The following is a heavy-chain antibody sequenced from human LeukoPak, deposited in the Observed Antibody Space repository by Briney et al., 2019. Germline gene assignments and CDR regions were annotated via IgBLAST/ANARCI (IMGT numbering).Heavy chain of an antibody. D-gene: IGHD2-15*01. Sequence: ASVKVSCKASGYTFTGYYMHWVRQAPGQGLEWMGRIKPNSGGTNYAQKFQGRVTITRDTSTSTVYMELSRLICDDAAVFYCARVGGGRSYYYMDVWGKGTTVTVS. CDR2: IKPNSGGT. CDR1: GYTFTGYY. CDR3: ARVGGGRSYYYMDV. J-gene: IGHJ6*03. V-gene: IGHV1-2*06.